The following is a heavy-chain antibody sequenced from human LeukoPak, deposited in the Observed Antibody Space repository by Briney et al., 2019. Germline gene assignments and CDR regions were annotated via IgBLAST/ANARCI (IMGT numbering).Heavy chain of an antibody. Sequence: GASVKVSCNASGYTFTDYYMHWVRQAPGQGLEWMGWINPNTGGTNYAQKFQGRVTMTRDTSISTAYMDLSRLRSDDTAVYYCARPRAFSYGQMYYFDYWGQGALVTVSS. V-gene: IGHV1-2*02. CDR2: INPNTGGT. J-gene: IGHJ4*02. CDR1: GYTFTDYY. CDR3: ARPRAFSYGQMYYFDY. D-gene: IGHD5-18*01.